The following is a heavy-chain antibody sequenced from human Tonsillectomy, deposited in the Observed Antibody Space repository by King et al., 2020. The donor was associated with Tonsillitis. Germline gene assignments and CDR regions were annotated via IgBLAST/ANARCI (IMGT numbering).Heavy chain of an antibody. CDR3: AHRCYYYVWGILRFWGAYDY. D-gene: IGHD3-16*01. J-gene: IGHJ4*02. Sequence: TLKESGPTLVKPTQTLTLTCTFSGFSLTTSGVGVGWIRQPPGKALEWLAVIDWDDDKRYSPSVKNRLTITKDTSKNHVVLTMTNMDPVDTATYFCAHRCYYYVWGILRFWGAYDYWGQGILVAVSS. CDR2: IDWDDDK. V-gene: IGHV2-5*02. CDR1: GFSLTTSGVG.